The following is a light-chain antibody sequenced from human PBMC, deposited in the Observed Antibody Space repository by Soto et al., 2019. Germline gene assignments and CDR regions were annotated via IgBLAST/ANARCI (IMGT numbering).Light chain of an antibody. V-gene: IGKV3-15*01. Sequence: DIVLTQSPATVSVSPGERATLSCRASQSVSSNLAWYQHKVGQAPRLLIYGASTRVTGVPPRFSGSGSGTDFTLTISNLTSEDFGVYHCQQYNDRLPPVTFGGGTKVEI. CDR2: GAS. J-gene: IGKJ4*01. CDR3: QQYNDRLPPVT. CDR1: QSVSSN.